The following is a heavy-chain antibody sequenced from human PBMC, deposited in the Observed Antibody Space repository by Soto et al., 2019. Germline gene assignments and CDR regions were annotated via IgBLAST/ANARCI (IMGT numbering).Heavy chain of an antibody. J-gene: IGHJ4*02. CDR2: LSDST. D-gene: IGHD3-10*01. CDR1: GFTFSSGSYA. CDR3: AISLGPGSHYCGY. Sequence: EVQLLESGGGFIQPGGSLTLSCAASGFTFSSGSYAMSWVRQAPGKGLEWVSTLSDSTYYADSVHGRFTISGDNSKNTLYLQMNTLRAEDTAVYYCAISLGPGSHYCGYWGQGTLVTVSS. V-gene: IGHV3-23*01.